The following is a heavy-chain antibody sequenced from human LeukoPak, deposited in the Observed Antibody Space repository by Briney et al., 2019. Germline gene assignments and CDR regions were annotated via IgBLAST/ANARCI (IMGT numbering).Heavy chain of an antibody. CDR1: GFTFSSYV. V-gene: IGHV3-30*04. CDR3: ARDIGIAVAGTGDY. J-gene: IGHJ4*02. D-gene: IGHD6-19*01. CDR2: ISYDGSNE. Sequence: QPGGSLTLSCAASGFTFSSYVMHWLRKAPGKGLEWVAIISYDGSNEYYAHSVKGRFTISRDNAKNSLYLQMNSLRAEDTAVYYCARDIGIAVAGTGDYWGQGTLVTVSS.